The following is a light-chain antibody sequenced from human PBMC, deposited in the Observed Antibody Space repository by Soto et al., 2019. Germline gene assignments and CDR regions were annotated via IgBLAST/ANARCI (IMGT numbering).Light chain of an antibody. V-gene: IGLV2-14*01. CDR3: SSYSRTSTLL. CDR1: SSDVGGYNY. Sequence: QSALTQPVSVSGSPGQSITISCTGTSSDVGGYNYVSWYQQHPGNAPKLMIFDVSHRPSGVSNRFSGSKSGNTASLTISGLQAEDEANYNCSSYSRTSTLLFGGGTKLPVL. CDR2: DVS. J-gene: IGLJ2*01.